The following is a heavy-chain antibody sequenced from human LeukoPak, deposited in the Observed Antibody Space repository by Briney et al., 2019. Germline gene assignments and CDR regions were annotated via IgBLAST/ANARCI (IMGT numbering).Heavy chain of an antibody. D-gene: IGHD5-24*01. Sequence: ASVKVSCKASGYIFTGYYMHWVRQAPGQGLEWMGWINPNSGDTNYAQKFQGRVTMTRDTSISTAYMELSRLRSEDTAVYYCARAGRDGYIPFDYWGQGTLVTVSS. CDR3: ARAGRDGYIPFDY. CDR2: INPNSGDT. V-gene: IGHV1-2*02. J-gene: IGHJ4*02. CDR1: GYIFTGYY.